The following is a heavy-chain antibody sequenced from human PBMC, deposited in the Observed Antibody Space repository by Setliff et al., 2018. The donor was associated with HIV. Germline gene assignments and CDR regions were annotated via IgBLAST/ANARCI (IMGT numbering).Heavy chain of an antibody. Sequence: ASVKVSCKASGYTFTSYGISWVRQAPGQGLEWMGWISAYNGNTNYAQKLQGRVTMTTDTSTSTAYMELRSLRSDDTAVYYCARTVNDYGDYYFDYWGQGTLVTVSS. CDR1: GYTFTSYG. CDR2: ISAYNGNT. D-gene: IGHD4-17*01. V-gene: IGHV1-18*01. CDR3: ARTVNDYGDYYFDY. J-gene: IGHJ4*02.